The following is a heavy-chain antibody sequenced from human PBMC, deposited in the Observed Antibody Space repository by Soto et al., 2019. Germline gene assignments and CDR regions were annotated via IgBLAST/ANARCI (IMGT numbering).Heavy chain of an antibody. Sequence: SATLSLTRTVSGGSISSYYWSWLRQHPGKGLWWIGYIYYSGSTNYNPSLKSRVTISVDTSKNQFSLKLSSVTAADTAVYYCARDALTGTGGMDVWGQGTTVTVS. D-gene: IGHD1-20*01. CDR1: GGSISSYY. CDR3: ARDALTGTGGMDV. CDR2: IYYSGST. J-gene: IGHJ6*02. V-gene: IGHV4-59*01.